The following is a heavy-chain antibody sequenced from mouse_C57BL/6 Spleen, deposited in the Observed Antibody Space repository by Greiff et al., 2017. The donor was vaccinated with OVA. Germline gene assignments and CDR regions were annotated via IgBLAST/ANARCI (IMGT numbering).Heavy chain of an antibody. CDR2: IYPGDGDT. J-gene: IGHJ3*01. V-gene: IGHV1-82*01. Sequence: QVQLQQSGPELVKPGASVKISCKASGYAFSSSWMNWVKQRPGKGLEWIGRIYPGDGDTNYNGKFKGKATLTADKSSSTAYMQLSSLTSEDSAVYFCAKSRYDYDEGAWFAYWGQGTLVTVSA. CDR3: AKSRYDYDEGAWFAY. D-gene: IGHD2-4*01. CDR1: GYAFSSSW.